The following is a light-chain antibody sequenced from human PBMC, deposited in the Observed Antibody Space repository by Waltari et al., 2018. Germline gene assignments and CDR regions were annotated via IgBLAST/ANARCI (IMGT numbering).Light chain of an antibody. CDR2: RAS. CDR1: QSIGTY. Sequence: DIQMTQSPSTLSASVGDRVSIPCRASQSIGTYLAWSQQKPGKAPKLLIYRASTLESGVPFRFSGSGSGTEFTLTISSLQPDDFATYYCQQYDSFSPVTFGQGTRVDIK. J-gene: IGKJ1*01. V-gene: IGKV1-5*03. CDR3: QQYDSFSPVT.